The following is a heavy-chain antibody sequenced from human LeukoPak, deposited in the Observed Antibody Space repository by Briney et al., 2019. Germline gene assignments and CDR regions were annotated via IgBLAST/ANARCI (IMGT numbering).Heavy chain of an antibody. V-gene: IGHV1-24*01. D-gene: IGHD3-10*01. Sequence: ASVKGSCKVSGYTLAALSMHWVRQAPGKGLEWMGGFDPEDGETIYAQKFQGRVTMTEDTSTDTAYMELSSLRSEDTAVYYCATVLSISTGRGVSIGANWSDPWGQGTLVTVSS. CDR3: ATVLSISTGRGVSIGANWSDP. J-gene: IGHJ5*02. CDR2: FDPEDGET. CDR1: GYTLAALS.